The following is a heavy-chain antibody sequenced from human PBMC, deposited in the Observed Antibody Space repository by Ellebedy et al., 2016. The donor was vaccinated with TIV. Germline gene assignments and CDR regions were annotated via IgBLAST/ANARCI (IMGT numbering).Heavy chain of an antibody. J-gene: IGHJ6*03. Sequence: GGSLRLXXAASGFPFSSYAMSWVRQAPGKGLEWVSAISDAGVSTYYADSVKGRFTISRDNSKSTLYLQMNSLRAEDTAVYYCAKGPTTGYYYMDVWGKGTTVTVSS. CDR3: AKGPTTGYYYMDV. CDR2: ISDAGVST. D-gene: IGHD2-8*02. V-gene: IGHV3-23*01. CDR1: GFPFSSYA.